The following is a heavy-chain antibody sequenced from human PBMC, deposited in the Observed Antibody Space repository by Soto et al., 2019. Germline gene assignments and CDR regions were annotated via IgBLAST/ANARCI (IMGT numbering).Heavy chain of an antibody. CDR3: ARVRGFQPHCSSTSCYDNWFDP. D-gene: IGHD2-2*01. CDR1: VFTFSSYG. Sequence: PWWSLRLSCSASVFTFSSYGMHWFRQAPGKGLEWVAVIWYDGSNKYYADSVKGRFTISRDNSKNTLYLQMNSLRAEDTAVYYCARVRGFQPHCSSTSCYDNWFDPWGQGTLVTVS. CDR2: IWYDGSNK. V-gene: IGHV3-33*01. J-gene: IGHJ5*02.